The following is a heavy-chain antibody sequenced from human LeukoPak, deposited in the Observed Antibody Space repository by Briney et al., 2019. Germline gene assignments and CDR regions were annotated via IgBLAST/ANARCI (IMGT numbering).Heavy chain of an antibody. D-gene: IGHD6-19*01. J-gene: IGHJ4*02. CDR3: ARDDAVDGGYLDY. CDR1: GCRFTDYA. V-gene: IGHV3-23*01. Sequence: PGGSLRLSCVASGCRFTDYAMTWVRQAPGEGLEWVSAIRGSGDRTSYVDSVKGRFTISRDKSKNTLYLQMNSLRAEDTAVYYCARDDAVDGGYLDYWGQGALVTVYS. CDR2: IRGSGDRT.